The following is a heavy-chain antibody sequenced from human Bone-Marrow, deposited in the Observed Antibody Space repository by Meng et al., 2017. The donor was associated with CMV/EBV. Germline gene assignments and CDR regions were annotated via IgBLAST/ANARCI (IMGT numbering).Heavy chain of an antibody. Sequence: SEPLSLTCTVSGGSISSGGYYWSWIRQHPGKGLEWIGYIYYSGSTYYNPSLKSRVTISVDTSKNQFSLKLSSVTAADTAVYYCARGRGHDFWSGYSTTEFDPWGQGTLVTVSS. CDR3: ARGRGHDFWSGYSTTEFDP. V-gene: IGHV4-31*03. CDR2: IYYSGST. CDR1: GGSISSGGYY. D-gene: IGHD3-3*01. J-gene: IGHJ5*02.